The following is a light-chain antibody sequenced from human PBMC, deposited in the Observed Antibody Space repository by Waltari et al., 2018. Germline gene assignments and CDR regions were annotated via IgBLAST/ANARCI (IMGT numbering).Light chain of an antibody. J-gene: IGLJ2*01. Sequence: QSALTQPASVSGSPGQSITISCTGTSSDVGSYSLVSWYLQYPGKVPKLIVYDANQRPSVVSMRCSGTKAGNTASLTISGLQAEDEADYYCCSYAGSSTLIFGGGTKVTVL. CDR2: DAN. CDR1: SSDVGSYSL. CDR3: CSYAGSSTLI. V-gene: IGLV2-23*01.